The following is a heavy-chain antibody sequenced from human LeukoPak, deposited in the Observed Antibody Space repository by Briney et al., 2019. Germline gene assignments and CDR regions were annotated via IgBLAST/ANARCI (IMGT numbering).Heavy chain of an antibody. V-gene: IGHV3-13*01. CDR1: GFTFSSYD. CDR3: ARGRGGSLTFDP. CDR2: IGTAGDT. D-gene: IGHD3-10*01. Sequence: GGSLRLSCAASGFTFSSYDMHWVRQATGKGLEWVSAIGTAGDTYYPGSVKGRFTISRENAKNSLYLQMNSLGAGDTAVYYCARGRGGSLTFDPWGQGTLVTVSS. J-gene: IGHJ5*02.